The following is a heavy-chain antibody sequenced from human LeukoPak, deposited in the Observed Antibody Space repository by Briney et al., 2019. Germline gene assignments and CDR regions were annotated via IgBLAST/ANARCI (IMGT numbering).Heavy chain of an antibody. CDR1: GYTFTGYY. CDR2: INPNSGGT. J-gene: IGHJ5*02. Sequence: ASVKVSCKASGYTFTGYYMHWVRQAPGQGLEWMGRINPNSGGTNYAQKFQGRVTMTRDTSISTAYMELSKRRSDDTAVYYCARVARGIGVATIRWFDPWGQGTLVTVSS. V-gene: IGHV1-2*06. CDR3: ARVARGIGVATIRWFDP. D-gene: IGHD5-12*01.